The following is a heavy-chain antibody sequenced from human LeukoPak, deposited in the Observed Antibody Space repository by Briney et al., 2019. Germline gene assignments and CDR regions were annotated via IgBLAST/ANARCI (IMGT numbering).Heavy chain of an antibody. CDR1: GFTFSNYA. J-gene: IGHJ4*02. CDR3: AKDRLRSENY. CDR2: IFNSGDAS. V-gene: IGHV3-23*01. D-gene: IGHD5-24*01. Sequence: GGSLRLSCVASGFTFSNYAMNWVCQAPGKGLEWLSSIFNSGDASYYADSVKGRFTISRDNSKNTLFLQMNSLRPEDTAVYYCAKDRLRSENYWGQGTLVTVFS.